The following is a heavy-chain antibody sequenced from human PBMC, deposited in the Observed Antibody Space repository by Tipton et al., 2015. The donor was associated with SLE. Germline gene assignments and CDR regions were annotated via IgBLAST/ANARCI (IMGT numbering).Heavy chain of an antibody. CDR3: AGGGYYQFDY. Sequence: TLSLTCTVSGGSISSYYWSWIRQPPGKGLEWIGSIYYSGSTYYNPSLKSRVTISVDTSKNQFSLKLSSVTAADTAVYYCAGGGYYQFDYWGQGTLVTVSS. CDR1: GGSISSYY. V-gene: IGHV4-59*05. D-gene: IGHD3-22*01. J-gene: IGHJ4*02. CDR2: IYYSGST.